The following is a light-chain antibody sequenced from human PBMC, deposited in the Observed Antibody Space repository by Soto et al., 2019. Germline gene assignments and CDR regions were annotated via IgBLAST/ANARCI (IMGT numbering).Light chain of an antibody. Sequence: QSVLTQPPSVSGAPGQRVTISCTGSRSNIGAGYDVHWYQQVPGTAPKLLIYGNSNRPSGVPDRFSGSKSGTSASLAITGLQAEDEADYYCQSYDSSLSGVVFGGGTKVTVL. CDR2: GNS. CDR1: RSNIGAGYD. CDR3: QSYDSSLSGVV. V-gene: IGLV1-40*01. J-gene: IGLJ2*01.